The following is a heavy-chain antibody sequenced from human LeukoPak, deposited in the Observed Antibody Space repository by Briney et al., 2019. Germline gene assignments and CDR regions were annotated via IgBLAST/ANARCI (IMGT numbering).Heavy chain of an antibody. Sequence: GGSLRLSCAASGFTVSSNYMSWDRQAPGKGLEWVSAISGSGGSTYYADSVKGRFPISRDNSKNTLYLQMNSLRAEDTAVYYCAKLWFGESFVYWGQGTLVTVSS. J-gene: IGHJ4*02. V-gene: IGHV3-23*01. CDR1: GFTVSSNY. D-gene: IGHD3-10*01. CDR2: ISGSGGST. CDR3: AKLWFGESFVY.